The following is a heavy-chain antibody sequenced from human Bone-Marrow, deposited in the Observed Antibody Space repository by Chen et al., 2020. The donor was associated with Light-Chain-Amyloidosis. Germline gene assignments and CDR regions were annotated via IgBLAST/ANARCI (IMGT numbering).Heavy chain of an antibody. J-gene: IGHJ4*02. CDR2: IKSNVNGGTA. V-gene: IGHV3-15*01. Sequence: EVQLVESGGGLVKPGGSLRLSCAGSGFIFSNAWMTWVRQAPGKGLEWVGRIKSNVNGGTADYVAPVKGRFTISRDDSRRTVFLQMNSLKIEDTGVYFCTTDRPYSGAGIVSYWGRGTLVTVSS. CDR3: TTDRPYSGAGIVSY. CDR1: GFIFSNAW. D-gene: IGHD3-10*01.